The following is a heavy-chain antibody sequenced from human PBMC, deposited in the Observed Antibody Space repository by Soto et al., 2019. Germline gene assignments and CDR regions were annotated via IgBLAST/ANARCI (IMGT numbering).Heavy chain of an antibody. Sequence: EVQLVESGGGLVQPGGSLRLSCAASGFTFSHYWMHWVRQVPGKGLLWVSRINGDGTHTSYADFVKGRFTISRDNAKNTLLLQMNSLSAEDTAVYYCARDFTTAETPGDDFDYWGQGTLLTVPS. CDR1: GFTFSHYW. D-gene: IGHD4-17*01. V-gene: IGHV3-74*01. CDR3: ARDFTTAETPGDDFDY. CDR2: INGDGTHT. J-gene: IGHJ4*02.